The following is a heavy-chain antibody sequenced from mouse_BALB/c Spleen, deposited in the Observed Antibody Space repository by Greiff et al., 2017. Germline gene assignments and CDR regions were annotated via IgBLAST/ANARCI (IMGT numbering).Heavy chain of an antibody. J-gene: IGHJ3*01. D-gene: IGHD2-4*01. CDR3: ARHPAMITTKGFAY. CDR2: IWGDGST. Sequence: VQLQQSGPGLVAPSQSLSITCTVSGFSLTGYGVNWVRQPPGKGLEWLGMIWGDGSTDYNSALKSRLSISKDNSKSQVFLKMNSLQTDDTARYYCARHPAMITTKGFAYWGQGTLVTVSA. V-gene: IGHV2-6-7*01. CDR1: GFSLTGYG.